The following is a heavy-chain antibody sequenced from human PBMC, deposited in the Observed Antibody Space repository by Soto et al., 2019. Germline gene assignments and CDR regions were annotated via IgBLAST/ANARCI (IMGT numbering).Heavy chain of an antibody. V-gene: IGHV3-23*01. D-gene: IGHD2-2*01. J-gene: IGHJ4*02. CDR1: GFTFSSFA. Sequence: EVQLLESGGGVIQPGGSLKLSCAASGFTFSSFAMTWVRQASGKGLQWISAISDGPDGAYYADSVKGRFTISRDNYKNTLSLQMDSLRADDTALYYCAKGGIGRVPGLDSWGQGTLVTVSS. CDR3: AKGGIGRVPGLDS. CDR2: ISDGPDGA.